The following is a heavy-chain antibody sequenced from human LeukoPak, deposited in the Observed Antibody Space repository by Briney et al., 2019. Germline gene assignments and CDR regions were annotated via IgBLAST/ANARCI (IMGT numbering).Heavy chain of an antibody. V-gene: IGHV3-23*01. Sequence: PGGSLRLSCAASGFIFSNFAMSWVRQAPGKGLEWVSGISGTGATTNSADSVKGRFTISRDNSKNTLYLQMNSLRAEDTAVYYCAKDFTFSNRRIDYWGQGTLVTVSS. J-gene: IGHJ4*02. CDR3: AKDFTFSNRRIDY. CDR1: GFIFSNFA. D-gene: IGHD2/OR15-2a*01. CDR2: ISGTGATT.